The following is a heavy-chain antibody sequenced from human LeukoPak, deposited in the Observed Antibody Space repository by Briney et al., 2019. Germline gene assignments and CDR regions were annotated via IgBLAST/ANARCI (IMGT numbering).Heavy chain of an antibody. D-gene: IGHD2-2*02. CDR2: IYHSGST. CDR1: GGSISSGGYS. Sequence: SETLSLTCAVSGGSISSGGYSWSWIRQPPGKGLEWIGYIYHSGSTYYNPSPKSRVTISVDRSKNQFSLKLSSVTAADTAVYYCARYCSSTSCYRADAFDIWGQGTMVTVSS. CDR3: ARYCSSTSCYRADAFDI. V-gene: IGHV4-30-2*01. J-gene: IGHJ3*02.